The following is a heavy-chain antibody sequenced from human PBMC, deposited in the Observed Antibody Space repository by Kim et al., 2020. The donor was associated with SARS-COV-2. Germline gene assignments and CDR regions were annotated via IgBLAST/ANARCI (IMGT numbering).Heavy chain of an antibody. CDR3: VRGYSTNWDVPLDY. V-gene: IGHV3-48*01. J-gene: IGHJ4*02. D-gene: IGHD6-13*01. Sequence: DSGKGRFTISRDNARNSLSLRMDSLRAEDTAVYFCVRGYSTNWDVPLDYWGQGTLVTVSS.